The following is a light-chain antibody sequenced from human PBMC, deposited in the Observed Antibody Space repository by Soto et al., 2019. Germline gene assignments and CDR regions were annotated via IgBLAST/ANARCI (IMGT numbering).Light chain of an antibody. J-gene: IGKJ2*01. CDR2: GVS. V-gene: IGKV3-20*01. Sequence: ENVLTQSPGTLSLSPGERATLSCRATQSVTIRYFAWYQQKPGQAPRLLIYGVSSRATDIPDRFSGSGSGTDFTLTISRLEPEDFVVYYCQQYSTLPHTFGQGTKLEVK. CDR3: QQYSTLPHT. CDR1: QSVTIRY.